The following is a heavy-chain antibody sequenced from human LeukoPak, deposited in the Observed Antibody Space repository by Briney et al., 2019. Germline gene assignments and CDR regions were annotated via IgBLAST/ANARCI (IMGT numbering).Heavy chain of an antibody. D-gene: IGHD6-13*01. Sequence: GGSLRLSCAASGFTFSSYGMHWVRQAPGKGLEWVAFIRYDGSNKYYADSVKGRFTISRDNSKNTLYLQMNSLRPEDTAVYYCAKDEWVAAAGTALTWYYYGMDVWGQGTTVTVSS. CDR2: IRYDGSNK. V-gene: IGHV3-30*02. CDR1: GFTFSSYG. CDR3: AKDEWVAAAGTALTWYYYGMDV. J-gene: IGHJ6*02.